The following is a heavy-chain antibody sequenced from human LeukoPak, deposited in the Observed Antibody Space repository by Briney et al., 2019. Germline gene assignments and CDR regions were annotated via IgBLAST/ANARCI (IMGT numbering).Heavy chain of an antibody. CDR3: AREGSSAPGIDY. V-gene: IGHV1-2*02. CDR2: INPNSGST. D-gene: IGHD6-19*01. J-gene: IGHJ4*02. CDR1: GYTFTGYY. Sequence: SVKVSCKASGYTFTGYYMHWVRQAPGQGLEWMGWINPNSGSTNYAQKFQGRDTMTRDTSISTAYTELSRLRSDDTAVYYCAREGSSAPGIDYWGEGTLVTVSS.